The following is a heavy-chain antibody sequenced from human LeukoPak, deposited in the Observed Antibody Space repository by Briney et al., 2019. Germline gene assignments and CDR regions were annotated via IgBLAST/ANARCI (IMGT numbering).Heavy chain of an antibody. D-gene: IGHD3-10*01. J-gene: IGHJ6*03. CDR3: ARGAHYYGSVSYIPYYYYYYMDV. CDR1: GGSISSYY. CDR2: IYYSGST. V-gene: IGHV4-59*01. Sequence: SETVSLTCTVSGGSISSYYWSWIRQPPGKGLEWIGYIYYSGSTNYNPSLKSRVTIPVDTSKNQFSLKLSSVTAADTAVYYWARGAHYYGSVSYIPYYYYYYMDVWGKGTPVTVSS.